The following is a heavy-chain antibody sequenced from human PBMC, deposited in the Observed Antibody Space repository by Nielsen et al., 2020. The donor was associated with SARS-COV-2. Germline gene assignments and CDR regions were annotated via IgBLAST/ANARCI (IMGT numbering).Heavy chain of an antibody. CDR1: GFRFDDYG. V-gene: IGHV3-20*01. CDR2: INWNGDST. Sequence: GESLKISCAASGFRFDDYGMGWVRQAPGKGLEWVSGINWNGDSTAYADSVEGRFTISRDNSKNSLYLQMNTLRPEDTALYHCARGGGGFDLWGRGTLVTVSS. CDR3: ARGGGGFDL. J-gene: IGHJ2*01.